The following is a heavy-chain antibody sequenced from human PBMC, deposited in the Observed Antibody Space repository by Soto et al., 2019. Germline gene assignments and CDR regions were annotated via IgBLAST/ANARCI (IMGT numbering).Heavy chain of an antibody. CDR2: ISGSGGST. J-gene: IGHJ3*02. CDR1: GVTFSSYA. CDR3: AKDEGVTLRSRGAFDI. D-gene: IGHD3-16*01. V-gene: IGHV3-23*01. Sequence: EVQLLESGGALVQPGGSLRLSCAASGVTFSSYAMSWVRQAPGTGLEWVSAISGSGGSTYYADSVKGRFTISRDNSTNTLYLQMNGLRAEDTAVYYCAKDEGVTLRSRGAFDIWGQGTMVTVSS.